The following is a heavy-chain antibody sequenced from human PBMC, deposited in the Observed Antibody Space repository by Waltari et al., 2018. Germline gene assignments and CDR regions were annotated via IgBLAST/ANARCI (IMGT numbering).Heavy chain of an antibody. V-gene: IGHV3-74*01. Sequence: EVQLVESGGGLVQPGGSLRLSCAASGFTFSNYWMDWVRQVPGKGLGLVERTSKEGGGTNYADSVEGRLTISRDNAKNTLQLQMTGLTAEDTAVYYCVREKDLNGGCVFDYWGRGTLVTVSS. CDR3: VREKDLNGGCVFDY. CDR1: GFTFSNYW. D-gene: IGHD2-8*01. CDR2: TSKEGGGT. J-gene: IGHJ4*02.